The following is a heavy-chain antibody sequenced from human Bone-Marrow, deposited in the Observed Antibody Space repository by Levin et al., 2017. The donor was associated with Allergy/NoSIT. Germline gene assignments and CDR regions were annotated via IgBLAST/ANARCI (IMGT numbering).Heavy chain of an antibody. CDR1: GASLSNASYY. CDR2: IYYSGST. J-gene: IGHJ5*02. Sequence: SETLSLTCTVSGASLSNASYYWTWIRQHPGKGLEWIGHIYYSGSTYYNPSLKSRLTISLDTSKKQFSLKLSSVTAADTAVYYCAGEWLGDGSVNWFDPWGQGTLVTVSS. CDR3: AGEWLGDGSVNWFDP. D-gene: IGHD3-10*01. V-gene: IGHV4-31*03.